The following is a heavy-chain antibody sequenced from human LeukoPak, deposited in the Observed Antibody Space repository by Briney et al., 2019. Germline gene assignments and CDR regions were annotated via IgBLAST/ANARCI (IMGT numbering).Heavy chain of an antibody. V-gene: IGHV3-13*01. Sequence: GGSLRLSCATSGFTCRNSDLHWVRQATGEGLEWVSAIGTAGDTYYPDSVKGRFTISRDNAKNSFYLQMNNLRVGDTAVYYCSRGGVPAGYAYDIWGHGTVVTVSS. J-gene: IGHJ3*02. CDR2: IGTAGDT. CDR3: SRGGVPAGYAYDI. D-gene: IGHD2-2*01. CDR1: GFTCRNSD.